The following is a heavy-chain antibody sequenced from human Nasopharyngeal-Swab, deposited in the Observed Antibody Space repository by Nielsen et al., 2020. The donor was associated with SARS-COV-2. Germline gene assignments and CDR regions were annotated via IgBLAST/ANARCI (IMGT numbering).Heavy chain of an antibody. CDR3: AKDLFRDYGVYYYYGMDV. V-gene: IGHV3-30*18. J-gene: IGHJ6*02. CDR1: GFTFSSYG. Sequence: GGSLSLSCAASGFTFSSYGMHWVRQPPGKGLEWVAVISYDGSNKYYAASVKGRFTISRDNSKNTLYLQMNSLRAEDTAVYYCAKDLFRDYGVYYYYGMDVWGQGATVTVSS. D-gene: IGHD4-17*01. CDR2: ISYDGSNK.